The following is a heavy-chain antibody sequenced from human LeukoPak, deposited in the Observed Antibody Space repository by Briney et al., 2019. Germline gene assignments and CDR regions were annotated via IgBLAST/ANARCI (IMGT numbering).Heavy chain of an antibody. CDR3: ARAMIRYSNDY. CDR2: ITPNGGT. D-gene: IGHD6-13*01. Sequence: GASVTVSCKASGFTFSDYYIHWVRQAPGQGLEWMGWITPNGGTNYAQKFQGWVTMTRDTSISTAYMELSRLTSDDTAVYYCARAMIRYSNDYWGQGTLVTVSS. V-gene: IGHV1-2*04. CDR1: GFTFSDYY. J-gene: IGHJ4*02.